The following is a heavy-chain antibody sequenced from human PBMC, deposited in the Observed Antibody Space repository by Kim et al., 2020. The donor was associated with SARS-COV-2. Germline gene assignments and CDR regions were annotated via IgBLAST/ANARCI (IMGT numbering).Heavy chain of an antibody. V-gene: IGHV3-33*06. CDR1: GFTFSYYG. Sequence: GGSLRLSCAASGFTFSYYGMHWVRQAPGKGLEWVGLIWFDGSDKYYADFVKGRFTLSRDNSKNALYLQMTSLRADDTAVYYCANLKAGSATYDTYDIWGQGTMATFSS. J-gene: IGHJ3*02. D-gene: IGHD3-10*01. CDR3: ANLKAGSATYDTYDI. CDR2: IWFDGSDK.